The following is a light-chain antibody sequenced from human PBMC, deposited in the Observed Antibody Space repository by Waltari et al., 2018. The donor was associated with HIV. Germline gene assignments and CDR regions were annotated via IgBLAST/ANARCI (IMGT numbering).Light chain of an antibody. Sequence: QSVLTQPPSASGTPGQRVTISCSGSSSNIGNNPVNWYQQFPGTAPELLIYTNSPRPCGVPGRIACSKSGTSVSLAISGLQSEDEADYYCAVWDDSLHGWVFGGGTKLTVL. CDR2: TNS. J-gene: IGLJ3*02. CDR1: SSNIGNNP. CDR3: AVWDDSLHGWV. V-gene: IGLV1-44*01.